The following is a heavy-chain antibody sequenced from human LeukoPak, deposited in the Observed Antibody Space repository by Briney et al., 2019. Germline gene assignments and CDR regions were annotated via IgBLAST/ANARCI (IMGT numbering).Heavy chain of an antibody. CDR3: AIRRWGSGTLDY. CDR1: GYSISSGYY. CDR2: IYYSGST. V-gene: IGHV4-61*01. Sequence: SETLSLTCTVSGYSISSGYYWGWIRQPPGKGLEWIGYIYYSGSTNYNPSLKSRVTISVDTSKNQFSLKLSSVTAADTAVYYCAIRRWGSGTLDYWGQGTLVTVSS. J-gene: IGHJ4*02. D-gene: IGHD3-10*01.